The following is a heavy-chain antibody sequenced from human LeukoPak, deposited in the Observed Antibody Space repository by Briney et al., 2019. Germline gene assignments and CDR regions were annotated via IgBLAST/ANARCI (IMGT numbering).Heavy chain of an antibody. D-gene: IGHD1-14*01. CDR2: INPNSGDT. CDR1: GYTFTSYY. V-gene: IGHV1-2*06. J-gene: IGHJ3*02. CDR3: ARDVSGISSATDTFDM. Sequence: ASVKVSCKASGYTFTSYYMHWVRRAPGQGLEWAGRINPNSGDTNYAQKFQGRVTMTRDTSISTVYMELTGLRSDDTAVYYCARDVSGISSATDTFDMWGQGTVVTVSS.